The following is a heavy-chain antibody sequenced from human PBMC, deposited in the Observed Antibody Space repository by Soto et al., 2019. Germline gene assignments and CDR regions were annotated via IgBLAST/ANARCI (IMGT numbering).Heavy chain of an antibody. J-gene: IGHJ4*02. CDR2: VIPVFNTS. Sequence: RASVKVSCKASGGAFGRYSVSWVRQAPGQGLEWIGGVIPVFNTSNYSLKFQGRVAIFADLSTSTVFMELRSLQSEDTALYYCARGDEMTAVTSFEYWGQGTLVTVSS. V-gene: IGHV1-69*13. CDR3: ARGDEMTAVTSFEY. CDR1: GGAFGRYS. D-gene: IGHD4-17*01.